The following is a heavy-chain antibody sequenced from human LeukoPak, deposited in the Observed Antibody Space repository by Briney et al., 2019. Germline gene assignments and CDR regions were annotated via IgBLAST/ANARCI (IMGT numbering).Heavy chain of an antibody. Sequence: PLQTLSLTCAVSVYSISSGYYWGWIRQPPGKGLEWIGRIITSGTTYYNPSLKSRVTLSVVTSTYQFSLTLSSVTAADTAVYYCARGLTYYDFWSGHHPGSYYMDVWGKGTTVTVYS. J-gene: IGHJ6*03. CDR1: VYSISSGYY. D-gene: IGHD3-3*01. CDR2: IITSGTT. CDR3: ARGLTYYDFWSGHHPGSYYMDV. V-gene: IGHV4-38-2*01.